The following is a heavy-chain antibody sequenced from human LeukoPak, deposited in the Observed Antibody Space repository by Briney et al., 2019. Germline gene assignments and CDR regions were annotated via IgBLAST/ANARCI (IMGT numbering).Heavy chain of an antibody. V-gene: IGHV4-34*01. D-gene: IGHD3-10*01. J-gene: IGHJ5*02. Sequence: PSETLSLTCGVYAGSFSGYFWTWIRQSPGKGLEWLGEIDHSGGTNYNPSLKSRVTISVDTSKKQFSLKLCSVTAADTAVYYCARLGYGSGSYYPNWFDPWGQGTLVTVSS. CDR3: ARLGYGSGSYYPNWFDP. CDR1: AGSFSGYF. CDR2: IDHSGGT.